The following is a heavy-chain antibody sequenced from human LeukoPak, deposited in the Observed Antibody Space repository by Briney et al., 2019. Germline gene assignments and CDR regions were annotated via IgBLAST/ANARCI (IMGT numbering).Heavy chain of an antibody. CDR3: AKDFGYSYGQFDY. J-gene: IGHJ4*02. CDR1: EFTFSSYG. V-gene: IGHV3-30*18. Sequence: TGGSLTLSCAPSEFTFSSYGMHWVRQAPGKGLEWVAVISYDGSNKYYADSVKGRFTISRDNSKNTLYLQMNSLRAEDTAVYYCAKDFGYSYGQFDYWGQGTLVTVSS. CDR2: ISYDGSNK. D-gene: IGHD5-18*01.